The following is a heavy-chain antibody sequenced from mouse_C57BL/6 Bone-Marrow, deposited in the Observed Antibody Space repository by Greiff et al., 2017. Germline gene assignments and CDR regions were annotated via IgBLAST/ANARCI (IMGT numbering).Heavy chain of an antibody. D-gene: IGHD1-1*01. Sequence: VQLQQSGAELVRPGASVKLSCTASGFNIKDYYMHWVKQRPEQGLEWIGRIDPEDGDTEYAPKFQGKATMTADTSSNTAYLQLSSLTSEVTAVYYYTITTVGGFGYWGQGTLVTVSA. J-gene: IGHJ3*01. CDR2: IDPEDGDT. CDR1: GFNIKDYY. V-gene: IGHV14-1*01. CDR3: TITTVGGFGY.